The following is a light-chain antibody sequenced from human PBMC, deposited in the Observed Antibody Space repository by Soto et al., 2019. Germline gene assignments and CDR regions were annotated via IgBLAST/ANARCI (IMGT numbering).Light chain of an antibody. CDR3: CSYAGSYSFYV. CDR1: SSDVAGYNY. V-gene: IGLV2-11*02. CDR2: DVT. Sequence: QSALTQPASVSGTPGQSVTISCTGTSSDVAGYNYVSWYQQHPGKAPKLMIYDVTERPSGVPDRFSASKSVNTASLTISGLQAEDEADYYCCSYAGSYSFYVFGTGDKVTV. J-gene: IGLJ1*01.